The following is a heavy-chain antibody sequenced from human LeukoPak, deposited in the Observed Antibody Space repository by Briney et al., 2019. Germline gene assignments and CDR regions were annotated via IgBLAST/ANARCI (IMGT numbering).Heavy chain of an antibody. CDR1: GGSFSGYY. CDR2: INHSGST. J-gene: IGHJ2*01. Sequence: NPSETLSLTCAVYGGSFSGYYWSWIRQPPGKGLEWIGEINHSGSTNYNPSLKSRVTISVDTSKHQFSLKLSSVTAADRAVYYCPRSLDLWAVAPWSLSPQ. V-gene: IGHV4-34*01. CDR3: PRSLDL.